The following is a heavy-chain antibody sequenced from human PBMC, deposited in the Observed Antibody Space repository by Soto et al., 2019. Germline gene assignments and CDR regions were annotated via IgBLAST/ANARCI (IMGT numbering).Heavy chain of an antibody. D-gene: IGHD2-8*02. J-gene: IGHJ5*02. CDR1: GYTFTSYD. Sequence: QVQLVQSGAEVKKPGASVKVSCKASGYTFTSYDINWVRQATGQGLEYLGWMNPNSGNTGYVQKFQGRVTMTSDTTISTAQMKLSSLRSAATAGYFCARGIRYWDYSRWFGPWGQGTLVTVSS. CDR2: MNPNSGNT. V-gene: IGHV1-8*01. CDR3: ARGIRYWDYSRWFGP.